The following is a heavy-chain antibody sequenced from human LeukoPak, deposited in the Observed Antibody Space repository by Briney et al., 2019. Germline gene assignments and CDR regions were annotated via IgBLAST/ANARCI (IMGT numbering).Heavy chain of an antibody. CDR2: IYYSGST. D-gene: IGHD2-2*01. J-gene: IGHJ6*03. CDR3: AREGPAGGYYYYMDV. CDR1: GGSISSYY. V-gene: IGHV4-59*01. Sequence: SETLSLTCTVSGGSISSYYWSWIRQPPGKGLEWIGYIYYSGSTNYNPSLKSRVTISVDTSKNQFSLKLRSVTAADTAVYYCAREGPAGGYYYYMDVWGKGTTVTVSS.